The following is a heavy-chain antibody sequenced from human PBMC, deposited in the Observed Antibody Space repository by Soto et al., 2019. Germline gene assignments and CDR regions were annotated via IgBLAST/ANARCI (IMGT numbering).Heavy chain of an antibody. CDR3: AREGDCSGGTCYWNFFNS. CDR1: GASINTYY. Sequence: SETLSLTCTASGASINTYYWNWIRQPPGRGLEWIGYIHDSGSTNYNPSLKSRVTISLDTSKNQFSLKLSSVTATDTAMYYCAREGDCSGGTCYWNFFNSWGQGTLVTVSS. V-gene: IGHV4-59*01. J-gene: IGHJ4*02. D-gene: IGHD2-15*01. CDR2: IHDSGST.